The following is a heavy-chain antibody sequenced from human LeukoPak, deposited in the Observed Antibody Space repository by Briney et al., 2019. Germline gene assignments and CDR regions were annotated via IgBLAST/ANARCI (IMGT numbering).Heavy chain of an antibody. CDR2: ISYDGSNK. D-gene: IGHD3-3*01. Sequence: QPGGSLRLSCAASGFTFSSYAMHWVRQAPGKGLEWVAVISYDGSNKYYADSVKGRFTISRDNSKNTLYLQMNSLRAEDTAVYYCARDDGLTIFGVAKSTLWYYWGQGTLVTVSS. J-gene: IGHJ4*02. CDR1: GFTFSSYA. V-gene: IGHV3-30-3*01. CDR3: ARDDGLTIFGVAKSTLWYY.